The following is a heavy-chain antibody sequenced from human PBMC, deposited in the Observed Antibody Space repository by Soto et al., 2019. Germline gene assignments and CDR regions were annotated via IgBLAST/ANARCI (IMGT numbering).Heavy chain of an antibody. V-gene: IGHV3-53*05. CDR2: IYSGGAT. CDR1: GFSVSTSH. CDR3: AREGVAPYYYYGMDV. Sequence: GGSLRLSCAAAGFSVSTSHISWVRQAPGKGLEWVSVIYSGGATHYAVSVKGRLIISRDKSKNTVDLQMNSLRSDDTAVYYCAREGVAPYYYYGMDVWGQGTPVTVSS. D-gene: IGHD5-12*01. J-gene: IGHJ6*02.